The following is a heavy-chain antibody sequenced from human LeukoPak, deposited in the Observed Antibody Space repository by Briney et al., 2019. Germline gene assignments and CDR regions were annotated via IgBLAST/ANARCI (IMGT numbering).Heavy chain of an antibody. CDR2: IYHSGSP. D-gene: IGHD1-1*01. Sequence: SETLSLTCAVSGGSISSNNWWGWVRQPPGKGLEWIGEIYHSGSPNYNPSLKSRVTTSVDKSRNHFSLNLSSVTAADTAVYYCARVNINNWHSCDYWGRGTLVTVSS. CDR1: GGSISSNNW. V-gene: IGHV4-4*02. CDR3: ARVNINNWHSCDY. J-gene: IGHJ4*02.